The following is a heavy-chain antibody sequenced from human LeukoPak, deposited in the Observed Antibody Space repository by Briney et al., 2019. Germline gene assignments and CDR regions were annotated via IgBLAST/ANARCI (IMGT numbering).Heavy chain of an antibody. J-gene: IGHJ4*02. CDR3: ARKYTSGWPN. D-gene: IGHD6-19*01. V-gene: IGHV5-51*01. CDR1: GYXFTTYW. Sequence: GESLKISCNTSGYXFTTYWICWVRQMPGKGLEWMGIIYPADSDTTYNPSFQGQVTISADKSISTAYLQWSSLKASDTAMYYCARKYTSGWPNWGQGTLVTVSS. CDR2: IYPADSDT.